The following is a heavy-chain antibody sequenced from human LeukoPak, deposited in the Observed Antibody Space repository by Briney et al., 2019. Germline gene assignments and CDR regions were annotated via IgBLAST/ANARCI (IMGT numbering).Heavy chain of an antibody. CDR3: AGSQHWGYDY. CDR2: TYYRSKWNN. Sequence: SQTLSLTCAISGDSVSSNTVGWHWIRQSPSRGLEWLGRTYYRSKWNNDYAISVKSRITINSDTSKNQFSLQLNSVTPEDTAVYYCAGSQHWGYDYWGQGTLVTVSS. V-gene: IGHV6-1*01. CDR1: GDSVSSNTVG. J-gene: IGHJ4*02. D-gene: IGHD7-27*01.